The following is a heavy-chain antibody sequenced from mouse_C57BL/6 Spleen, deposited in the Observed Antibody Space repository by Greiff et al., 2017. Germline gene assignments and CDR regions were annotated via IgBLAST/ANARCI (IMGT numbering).Heavy chain of an antibody. CDR2: FDPSDSYT. Sequence: QVQLQQPGAELVMPGASVKLSCKASGYTFTSYWMHWVKQRPGQGLEWIGEFDPSDSYTNYNQKFKGKSTLTVDKSSSTAYMQLSSLTSEDSAVYYCARGGGFDYWGQGTTLTVSS. CDR1: GYTFTSYW. J-gene: IGHJ2*01. V-gene: IGHV1-69*01. CDR3: ARGGGFDY.